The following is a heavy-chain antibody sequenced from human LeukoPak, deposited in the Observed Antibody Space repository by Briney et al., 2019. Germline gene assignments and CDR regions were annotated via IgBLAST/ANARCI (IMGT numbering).Heavy chain of an antibody. CDR3: ASDSRALFSNSWYWFDP. Sequence: GGSLRLSCAASGFTFSSYAMHWVRQAPGKGLEWVAVMSYDGSNKYYADSVKGRFTISRDNSKNTLNLQMNSLRAEDTAVYYCASDSRALFSNSWYWFDPWGQGTLVTVSS. J-gene: IGHJ5*02. CDR2: MSYDGSNK. CDR1: GFTFSSYA. D-gene: IGHD6-13*01. V-gene: IGHV3-30*04.